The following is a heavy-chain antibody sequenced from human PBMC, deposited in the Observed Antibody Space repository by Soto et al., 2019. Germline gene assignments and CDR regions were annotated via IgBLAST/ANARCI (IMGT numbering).Heavy chain of an antibody. CDR2: IGTAGDT. Sequence: GGSLRLSCAASGFTFSSYDMHWVRQATGKGLEWVSAIGTAGDTYYPGSVKGRFTISRENAKNSLYLQMNSLRAKDTAVYYCARDGAGHPGLSQDAFDIWGQGTMVTVSS. V-gene: IGHV3-13*01. CDR3: ARDGAGHPGLSQDAFDI. J-gene: IGHJ3*02. CDR1: GFTFSSYD. D-gene: IGHD2-15*01.